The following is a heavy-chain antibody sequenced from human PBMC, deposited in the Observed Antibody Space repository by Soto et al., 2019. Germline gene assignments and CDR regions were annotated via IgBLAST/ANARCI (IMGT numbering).Heavy chain of an antibody. J-gene: IGHJ4*02. V-gene: IGHV3-66*01. Sequence: EVQLVESGGGLVQPGGSLRLSCAASGFTVSSNYMSWVRQAPGKGLEWVSVISSGGNTYYAGSVKGRFTISRDNSKNTLYLQMSSLRAEDTAVYYCARPHTSSWTYFDPWGQGTLVTVSS. D-gene: IGHD6-13*01. CDR1: GFTVSSNY. CDR2: ISSGGNT. CDR3: ARPHTSSWTYFDP.